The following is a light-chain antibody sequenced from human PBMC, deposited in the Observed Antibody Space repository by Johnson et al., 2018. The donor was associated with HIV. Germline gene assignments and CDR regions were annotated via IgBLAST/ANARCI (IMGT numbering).Light chain of an antibody. CDR3: GTWHSSLSTGGV. V-gene: IGLV1-51*02. CDR1: SSNIGNNY. Sequence: QSVLTQPPSVSAAPGQKVTISCSGSSSNIGNNYVSWYQQLPGTAPKLLIYENNKRPSGIPDRISGSKSGTSATLGITGLQTGDEAEYYCGTWHSSLSTGGVFGSGTKVTVL. J-gene: IGLJ1*01. CDR2: ENN.